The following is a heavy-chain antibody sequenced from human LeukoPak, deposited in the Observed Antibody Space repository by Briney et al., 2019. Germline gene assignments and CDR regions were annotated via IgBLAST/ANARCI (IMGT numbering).Heavy chain of an antibody. CDR3: ARVLQQQLVRLPIDY. J-gene: IGHJ4*02. CDR2: MSYDGSTT. D-gene: IGHD6-13*01. Sequence: GTSLRLSCAASGFTFSSYAMQWVRQTPGKGLEWVAAMSYDGSTTYYADSVKGRFTVSRDSSKNTLFLQMNSLRAEDTAVYYCARVLQQQLVRLPIDYWGRGTLVTVSS. CDR1: GFTFSSYA. V-gene: IGHV3-30*04.